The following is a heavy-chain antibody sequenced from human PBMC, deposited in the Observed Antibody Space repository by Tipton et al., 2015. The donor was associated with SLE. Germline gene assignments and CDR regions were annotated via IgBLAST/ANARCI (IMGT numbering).Heavy chain of an antibody. CDR1: GGSFSGYY. CDR2: IYYSGST. CDR3: ARAEGSWDAFDI. J-gene: IGHJ3*02. D-gene: IGHD2-15*01. V-gene: IGHV4-59*01. Sequence: LRLSCAVYGGSFSGYYWSWIRQPPGKGLEWIGYIYYSGSTNYNPSLKSRVTISVDTSKNHFSLKESSVTAADTAVYYCARAEGSWDAFDIWGQGTMVTVSS.